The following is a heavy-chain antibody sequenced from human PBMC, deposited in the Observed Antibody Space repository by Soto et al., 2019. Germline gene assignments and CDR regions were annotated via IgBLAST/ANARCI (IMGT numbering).Heavy chain of an antibody. CDR1: GHIFNSYA. CDR2: LIPVFGSA. CDR3: ARGSDFWSGNPPHYYYSMDV. D-gene: IGHD3-3*01. J-gene: IGHJ6*02. V-gene: IGHV1-69*01. Sequence: QVQLVQSGAEVKKPGSSVKVSCKASGHIFNSYAFSWVRQAPGQGLEWMGGLIPVFGSADYAQEFQGRVTITADESTSTAYMDVSSLTSEDTAVYYCARGSDFWSGNPPHYYYSMDVWGQGTTVTVSS.